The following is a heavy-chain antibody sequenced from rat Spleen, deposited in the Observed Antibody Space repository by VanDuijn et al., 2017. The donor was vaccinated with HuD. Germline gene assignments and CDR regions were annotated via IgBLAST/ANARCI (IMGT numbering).Heavy chain of an antibody. V-gene: IGHV5-7*01. CDR3: TRSATLATGGFAY. Sequence: EVQLVESGGGLVQPGRSLKLSCAASGFTFSDYNMAWVRQAPRRGLEWVAAINDDGSSSYYRDSVKGRFTISRDTAKRTLFLQMDSLRSEDTATYYCTRSATLATGGFAYWGQGTLVTVSS. J-gene: IGHJ3*01. D-gene: IGHD1-8*01. CDR2: INDDGSSS. CDR1: GFTFSDYN.